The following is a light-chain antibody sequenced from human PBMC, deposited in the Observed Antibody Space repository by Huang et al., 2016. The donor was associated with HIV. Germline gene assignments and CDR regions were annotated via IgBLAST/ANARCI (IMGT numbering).Light chain of an antibody. CDR1: QGISKY. Sequence: DIQMTQSPSSLSASVGDTVTITCQASQGISKYLNWYQQKPGKAPRLLIYDASNLQAGVPSSFSGSGSGTEFTFTITSLQPEDVATYYCQHYGGLPCTFGPGTKVDLK. CDR3: QHYGGLPCT. J-gene: IGKJ3*01. CDR2: DAS. V-gene: IGKV1-33*01.